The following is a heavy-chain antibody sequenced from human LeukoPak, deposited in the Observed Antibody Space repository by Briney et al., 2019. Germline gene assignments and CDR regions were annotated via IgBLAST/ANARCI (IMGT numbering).Heavy chain of an antibody. V-gene: IGHV3-7*01. Sequence: GGSLRLSCAASGFTFSTYWMSWVRQAPGKGLEWVANIRQDGSDKYYVDSVKGRFTISRDNAKNSLYLQMNNLRAEDTAVYYCARDRRYFDTGGLGGPDYWGQGTLVTVSS. CDR2: IRQDGSDK. D-gene: IGHD2-8*02. J-gene: IGHJ4*02. CDR1: GFTFSTYW. CDR3: ARDRRYFDTGGLGGPDY.